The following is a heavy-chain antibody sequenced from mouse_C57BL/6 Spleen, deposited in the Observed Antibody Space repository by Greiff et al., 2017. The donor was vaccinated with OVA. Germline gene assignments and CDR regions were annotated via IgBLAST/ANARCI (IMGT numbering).Heavy chain of an antibody. CDR2: ISDGGSYT. J-gene: IGHJ3*01. V-gene: IGHV5-4*01. D-gene: IGHD5-1*01. Sequence: DVMLVESGGGLVKPGGSLKLSCAASGFTFSSYAMSWVRQTPEKRLEWVATISDGGSYTYYPDNVKGRFTISRDNAKNNLYLQMSHLKSEDTAMYYCARESTPFAYWGQGTLVTVSA. CDR3: ARESTPFAY. CDR1: GFTFSSYA.